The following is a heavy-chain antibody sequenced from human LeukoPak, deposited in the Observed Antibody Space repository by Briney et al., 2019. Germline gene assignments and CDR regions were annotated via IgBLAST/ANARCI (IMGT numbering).Heavy chain of an antibody. Sequence: ASVKVSCKASGYTFTGYYMHWVRQAPGQGLEWMGWINPNSGGTNYAQKFQGRVTMTRDTSISTAYMELSRLRSDDTAVYYCAITGGSGVGNWFDPWGQGTLVTVSS. CDR1: GYTFTGYY. J-gene: IGHJ5*02. D-gene: IGHD3-10*01. CDR2: INPNSGGT. CDR3: AITGGSGVGNWFDP. V-gene: IGHV1-2*02.